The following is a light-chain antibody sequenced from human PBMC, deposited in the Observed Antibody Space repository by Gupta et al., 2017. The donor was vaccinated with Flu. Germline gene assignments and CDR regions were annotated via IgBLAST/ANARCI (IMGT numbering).Light chain of an antibody. CDR2: DND. Sequence: QSVLTPPPSMTAPPGQKVTIPCSGRSPNIGYNFVSWYQHLPETAPKLLIYDNDIRPSGIPDRFSGSKSGTSATLAITGLQTGDEAYYFCATWDTTLNTVVFGGGTKVTVL. CDR1: SPNIGYNF. V-gene: IGLV1-51*01. J-gene: IGLJ2*01. CDR3: ATWDTTLNTVV.